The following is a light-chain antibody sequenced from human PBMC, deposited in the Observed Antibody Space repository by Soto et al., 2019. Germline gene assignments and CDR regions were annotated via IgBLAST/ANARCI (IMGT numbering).Light chain of an antibody. V-gene: IGLV2-23*01. Sequence: QSALTQPASVSGSPGQSITISCTGPSSDVGTYNLVSWYQQHPDKAPKVILYEGTKRPSGVSPRFSGSQSGNTASLTISGLQAEDEAVYFCYSFAGSSTSVVFGGGTKLTVL. J-gene: IGLJ2*01. CDR3: YSFAGSSTSVV. CDR1: SSDVGTYNL. CDR2: EGT.